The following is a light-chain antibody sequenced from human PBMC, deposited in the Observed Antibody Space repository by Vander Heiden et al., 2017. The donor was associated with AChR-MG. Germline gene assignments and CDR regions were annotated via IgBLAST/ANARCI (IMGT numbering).Light chain of an antibody. CDR2: DVT. Sequence: SAPTPSAPVSGSPGQSITISCTGTNTDVGGNNYVSWYQQRPGKAPKLMIYDVTNRPSGVSDRFSASKSGNTASLTISGLQADDEADYYCGSYTSGSAPVFGGGTKLTVL. CDR3: GSYTSGSAPV. CDR1: NTDVGGNNY. J-gene: IGLJ2*01. V-gene: IGLV2-14*03.